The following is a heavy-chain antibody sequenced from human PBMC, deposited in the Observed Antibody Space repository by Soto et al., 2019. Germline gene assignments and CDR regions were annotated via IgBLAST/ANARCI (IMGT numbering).Heavy chain of an antibody. CDR3: ARGAALAGSWFDP. CDR1: GYSFTSYW. Sequence: GESLKISCQGSGYSFTSYWIGWVRQMPGKGLEWMGIIYPGDSDTRYSPSFQGQVTISADKSISTAYLQWSSLKASDTAMYYCARGAALAGSWFDPWGQGTLVTVSS. J-gene: IGHJ5*02. D-gene: IGHD6-6*01. V-gene: IGHV5-51*01. CDR2: IYPGDSDT.